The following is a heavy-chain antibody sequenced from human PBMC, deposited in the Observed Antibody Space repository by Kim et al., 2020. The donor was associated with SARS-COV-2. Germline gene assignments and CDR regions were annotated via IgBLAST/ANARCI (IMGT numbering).Heavy chain of an antibody. D-gene: IGHD6-19*01. J-gene: IGHJ6*02. Sequence: SVKGRFNISRENAKDSLYLQMNSLRVEDTAVYYCARDRVEVAGAYYYYGMDVWGQGTTVTVSS. CDR3: ARDRVEVAGAYYYYGMDV. V-gene: IGHV3-11*05.